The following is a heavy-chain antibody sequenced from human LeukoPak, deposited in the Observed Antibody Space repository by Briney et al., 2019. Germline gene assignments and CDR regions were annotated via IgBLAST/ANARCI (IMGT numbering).Heavy chain of an antibody. CDR2: IKSEVDGGTT. V-gene: IGHV3-15*01. J-gene: IGHJ4*02. CDR3: TTIRGFCGGRSCLGY. Sequence: GGSLRLSCAASGFIFSSYWMSWVRQAPGKGLEWVGRIKSEVDGGTTDYAAPVKGRFTIARDDSKNTLYLQMNSLKSEDTAVYYCTTIRGFCGGRSCLGYWGQGTLVTVSS. D-gene: IGHD2-15*01. CDR1: GFIFSSYW.